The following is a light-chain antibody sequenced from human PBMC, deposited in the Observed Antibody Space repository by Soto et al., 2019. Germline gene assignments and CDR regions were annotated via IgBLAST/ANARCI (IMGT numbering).Light chain of an antibody. CDR3: GSWDSSLSDYV. V-gene: IGLV1-44*01. J-gene: IGLJ1*01. Sequence: QSVLTQPPSASGTPGQRVTISCSGSSSNIGSNTVNWYQQLPGTAPKLLIYSNNQRPSGVPDRFSGSKSGTSASLAITGFQTGDEADYYCGSWDSSLSDYVFGTGTKVTVL. CDR1: SSNIGSNT. CDR2: SNN.